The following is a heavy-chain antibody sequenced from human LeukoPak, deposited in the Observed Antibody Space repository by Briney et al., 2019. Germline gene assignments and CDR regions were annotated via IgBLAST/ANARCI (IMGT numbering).Heavy chain of an antibody. J-gene: IGHJ6*02. CDR2: IYYSGST. Sequence: SETLSLTRTVSGGSISSGDYYWSWIRQPPGKGLEWIGYIYYSGSTYYNPTLKSRVTISVDTSKNQFSLKLSPVTAADTAVYYCARGRPWYYYGMDVWGQGTTVTVSS. CDR3: ARGRPWYYYGMDV. V-gene: IGHV4-30-4*01. CDR1: GGSISSGDYY.